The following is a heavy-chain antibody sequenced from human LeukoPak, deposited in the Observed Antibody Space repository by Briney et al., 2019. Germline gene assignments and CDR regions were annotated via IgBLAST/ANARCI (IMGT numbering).Heavy chain of an antibody. CDR1: GFTFSDYY. J-gene: IGHJ4*02. V-gene: IGHV3-11*06. CDR2: ISSSSYT. CDR3: ARGPEPSD. Sequence: PGGSLRLSCAASGFTFSDYYMSWIRQAPGKGLEWASYISSSSYTNYADSVKGRFTISRDNAKNSLYLQMNSLRAEDTAVYYCARGPEPSDWGQGTLVTVSS.